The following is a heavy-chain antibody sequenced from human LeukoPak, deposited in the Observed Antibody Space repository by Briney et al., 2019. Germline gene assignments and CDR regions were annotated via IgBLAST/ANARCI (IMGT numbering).Heavy chain of an antibody. D-gene: IGHD2-2*01. CDR2: INHSGST. V-gene: IGHV4-34*01. J-gene: IGHJ6*03. CDR1: GGSFSGYY. CDR3: ARGVPAAMSYYYYYMDA. Sequence: KPSETLSLTCAVYGGSFSGYYWSWIRQPPGKGLEWIGEINHSGSTNYNPSLKSRVTISVDTSKNQFSLKLSSVTAADTAVYYCARGVPAAMSYYYYYMDAWGKGTTVTVSS.